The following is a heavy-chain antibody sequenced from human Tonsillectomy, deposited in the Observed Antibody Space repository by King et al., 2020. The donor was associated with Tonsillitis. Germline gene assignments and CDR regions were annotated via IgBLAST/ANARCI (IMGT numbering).Heavy chain of an antibody. CDR2: ISTNGGST. D-gene: IGHD2-21*02. Sequence: VQLVESGEGLVQPGGSLRLSCSASGFTFSNYAFHWVRQAPGKGLESVSAISTNGGSTYYADSVKGRITISRDNSKNTLYLQMSSLRPEDTALYYCVKDTVTAMTWGQGSLVTVSS. CDR1: GFTFSNYA. V-gene: IGHV3-64D*06. J-gene: IGHJ5*02. CDR3: VKDTVTAMT.